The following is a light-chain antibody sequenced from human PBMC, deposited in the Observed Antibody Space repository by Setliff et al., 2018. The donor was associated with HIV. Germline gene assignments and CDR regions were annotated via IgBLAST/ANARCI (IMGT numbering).Light chain of an antibody. Sequence: DIQMTQSPSTLAASVGDTVTITCRASESISTWLAWFQQKPGKAPRLLIHKASSLQSGVPSRFSGSGSGTEFTLTISSLQPDDFASYICQQYNSDPFTLGPGTKVDIK. CDR1: ESISTW. CDR3: QQYNSDPFT. V-gene: IGKV1-5*03. J-gene: IGKJ3*01. CDR2: KAS.